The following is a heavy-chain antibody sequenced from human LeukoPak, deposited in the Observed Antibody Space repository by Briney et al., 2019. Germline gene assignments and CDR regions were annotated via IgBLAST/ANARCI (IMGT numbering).Heavy chain of an antibody. J-gene: IGHJ6*02. CDR2: IRTKIDGETT. CDR1: GFTFSSYA. D-gene: IGHD1-26*01. V-gene: IGHV3-15*01. Sequence: LGGSLRLSCAASGFTFSSYAMSWVRQAPGKGLEWVGRIRTKIDGETTDYAAPVKGRFTISRDDSKTTLYLQMNSLKTEDSAVYYCTTERNWELLRPYGMDIWGQGTTVTVSS. CDR3: TTERNWELLRPYGMDI.